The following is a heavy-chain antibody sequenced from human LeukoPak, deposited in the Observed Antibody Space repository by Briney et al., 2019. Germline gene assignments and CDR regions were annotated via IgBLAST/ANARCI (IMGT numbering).Heavy chain of an antibody. J-gene: IGHJ4*02. V-gene: IGHV3-30*02. CDR1: GFTFSSYG. Sequence: PGGSLRLSCAASGFTFSSYGMHWVRQAPGKGLEWVAFIRYDGSNKYYADSVKGRFTISRDNSKNTLYLQMNSLRAEDTAVYYCASHTAYYDSSGPAEYWGQGTLVTASS. CDR3: ASHTAYYDSSGPAEY. CDR2: IRYDGSNK. D-gene: IGHD3-22*01.